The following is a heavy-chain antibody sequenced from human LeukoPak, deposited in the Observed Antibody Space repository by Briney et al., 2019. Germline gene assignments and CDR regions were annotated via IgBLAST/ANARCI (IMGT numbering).Heavy chain of an antibody. D-gene: IGHD1-7*01. V-gene: IGHV4-31*03. CDR1: GGSISSGGYY. Sequence: SETLSLTCTVSGGSISSGGYYWSWIRQHPGKGLEWIGYIYYSGSTYYNPSLKSRVTISVDTSKNQFSLKLSSVTAADTAVYYCAREHNWNYYSRFDPWGQGTLVTVSS. J-gene: IGHJ5*02. CDR2: IYYSGST. CDR3: AREHNWNYYSRFDP.